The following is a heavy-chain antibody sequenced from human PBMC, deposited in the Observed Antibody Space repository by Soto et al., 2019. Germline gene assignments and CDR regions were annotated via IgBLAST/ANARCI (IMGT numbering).Heavy chain of an antibody. V-gene: IGHV3-30*18. J-gene: IGHJ4*02. Sequence: QVQLVESGGGVVQPGRSLRLSCAASGFTFSSYGMHWVRQAPGKGLEWVAVISYDGSNKYYADSVKGRFTISRDNSKNXLYLQMNSLRAEDTAVYYCAKAEGLLWFGEFLFDYWGQGTLVTVSS. CDR1: GFTFSSYG. CDR2: ISYDGSNK. CDR3: AKAEGLLWFGEFLFDY. D-gene: IGHD3-10*01.